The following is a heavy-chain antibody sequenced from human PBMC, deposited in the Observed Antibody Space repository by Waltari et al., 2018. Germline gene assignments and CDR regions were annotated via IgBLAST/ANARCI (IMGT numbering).Heavy chain of an antibody. CDR1: GFTFDDYA. V-gene: IGHV3-9*03. CDR2: ISWNSGSI. Sequence: EVQLVESGGGLVQPGRSLRLSCAASGFTFDDYAMHWVRQAPGKGLEWVSGISWNSGSIGYADSVKGRFTISRDNAKNSLYLQMYSLRAEDMALYYCATTGGYCSGGSCYYFFDYWGQGTLVTVSS. CDR3: ATTGGYCSGGSCYYFFDY. D-gene: IGHD2-15*01. J-gene: IGHJ4*02.